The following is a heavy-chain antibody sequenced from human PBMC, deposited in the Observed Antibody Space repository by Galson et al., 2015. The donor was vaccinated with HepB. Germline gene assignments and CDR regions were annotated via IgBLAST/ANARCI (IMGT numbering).Heavy chain of an antibody. J-gene: IGHJ4*02. Sequence: SLRLSCAASGFTLNGFSMNWVRQAPGKGLEWVSYIGSSDSVLFYADTVKGRFTISTDNAKNSLFLQMSNLGDEDTAVYYCARDRRRALRYFDWSSGGFDVWGQGTLVTVSS. V-gene: IGHV3-48*02. CDR3: ARDRRRALRYFDWSSGGFDV. CDR2: IGSSDSVL. D-gene: IGHD3-9*01. CDR1: GFTLNGFS.